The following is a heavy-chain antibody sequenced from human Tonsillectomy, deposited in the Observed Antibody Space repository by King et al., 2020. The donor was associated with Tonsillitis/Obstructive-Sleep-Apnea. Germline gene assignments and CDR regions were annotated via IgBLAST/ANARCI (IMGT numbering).Heavy chain of an antibody. CDR2: IKPKSGGT. CDR3: ARDNWGFGAFDI. Sequence: QLVQSGAEVKERGASVKLSCKASGYTFTDYYFHWLRQAPGQGLEWMGRIKPKSGGTNYAHKFQGRLTMTRDTSITTAYMELSRLTSDDTAMYFCARDNWGFGAFDIWGQGTMVAVSS. D-gene: IGHD7-27*01. CDR1: GYTFTDYY. V-gene: IGHV1-2*06. J-gene: IGHJ3*02.